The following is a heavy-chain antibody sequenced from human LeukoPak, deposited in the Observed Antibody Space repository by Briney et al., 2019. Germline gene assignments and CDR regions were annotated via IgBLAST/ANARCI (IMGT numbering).Heavy chain of an antibody. CDR3: ARGDKSWEPIRY. D-gene: IGHD1-26*01. J-gene: IGHJ4*02. Sequence: GGSLRLSCAASGFTFSGYTMNWVRQAPGKGLEWVSSMTSGSTYIYYADSVKGRFTISRDDAKNSLYLQMNSLRAEDTAVYYCARGDKSWEPIRYWGQGTLVTVSS. CDR1: GFTFSGYT. V-gene: IGHV3-21*01. CDR2: MTSGSTYI.